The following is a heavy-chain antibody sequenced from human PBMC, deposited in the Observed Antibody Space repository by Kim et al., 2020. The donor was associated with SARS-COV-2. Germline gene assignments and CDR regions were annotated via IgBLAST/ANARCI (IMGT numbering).Heavy chain of an antibody. V-gene: IGHV4-31*03. CDR2: VYHSGTT. CDR1: GVSITSGGYY. D-gene: IGHD2-21*02. Sequence: SETLSLTCTVSGVSITSGGYYWIWIRQLPGKGLEWIGYVYHSGTTHYNPSLKSRVSISADTSKNQFSLNLTSVTAADTADYYCAREVTGWFDPWGQGTLV. CDR3: AREVTGWFDP. J-gene: IGHJ5*02.